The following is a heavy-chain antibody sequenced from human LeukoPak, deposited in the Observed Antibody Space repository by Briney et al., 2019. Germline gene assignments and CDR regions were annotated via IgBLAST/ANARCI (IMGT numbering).Heavy chain of an antibody. D-gene: IGHD3-22*01. CDR2: IYSAGST. CDR3: AKASAMIVVVSKHFDY. CDR1: GFTVSSNY. V-gene: IGHV3-53*01. Sequence: GGSLRLSCAASGFTVSSNYMNWVRQAPGKGLEWVSVIYSAGSTYYADSVKGRFTISRDNSKNTLYLQMNRLRAEDTAVYYCAKASAMIVVVSKHFDYWGQGTLVTVSS. J-gene: IGHJ4*02.